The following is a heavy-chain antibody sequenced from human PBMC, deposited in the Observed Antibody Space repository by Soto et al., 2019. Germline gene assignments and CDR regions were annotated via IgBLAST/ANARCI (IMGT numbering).Heavy chain of an antibody. CDR3: ARQLLGTSPGYAFDI. Sequence: PGESLKISCKGSGYSFTSYWIGWVRQMPGKGLEWMGIIYPGDSDTRYSPSFQGQVTISADKSISTAYLQWSSLKASDTAMYYCARQLLGTSPGYAFDIWGQGTMVTVSS. V-gene: IGHV5-51*01. J-gene: IGHJ3*02. CDR1: GYSFTSYW. CDR2: IYPGDSDT. D-gene: IGHD2-21*01.